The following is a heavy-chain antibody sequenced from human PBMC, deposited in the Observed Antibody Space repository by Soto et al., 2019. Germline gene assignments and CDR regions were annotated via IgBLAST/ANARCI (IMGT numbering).Heavy chain of an antibody. V-gene: IGHV4-4*02. CDR1: GVSISNNNC. CDR2: GYHSGDT. CDR3: AGRLIEDPDWFDP. J-gene: IGHJ5*02. D-gene: IGHD3-16*01. Sequence: SETLSLTCVVSGVSISNNNCWTWVRQRPGKVLEGIAEGYHSGDTNYTKSLRSRVSLSVDKSKNQVSLRLNSVTAADTAVYYCAGRLIEDPDWFDPWGPGTLVTVSS.